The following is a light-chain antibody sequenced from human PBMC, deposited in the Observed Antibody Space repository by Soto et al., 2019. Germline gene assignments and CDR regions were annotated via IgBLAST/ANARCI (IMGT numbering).Light chain of an antibody. Sequence: IVLTQXXXXLXXXRXKIAALSXIASQSVTGSYLAWYQQKPGLAPTLLIYDASSRAAGIPDRFSGSGSEIDFTLTISRLEPEDFAVYYCQQYGTSPISFGQGTRLEI. J-gene: IGKJ5*01. CDR3: QQYGTSPIS. V-gene: IGKV3D-20*01. CDR2: DAS. CDR1: QSVTGSY.